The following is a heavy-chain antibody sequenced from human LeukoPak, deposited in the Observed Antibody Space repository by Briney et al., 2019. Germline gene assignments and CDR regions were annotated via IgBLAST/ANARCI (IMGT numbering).Heavy chain of an antibody. J-gene: IGHJ3*02. V-gene: IGHV3-9*03. D-gene: IGHD2-2*02. Sequence: GGSLRLSCAASGFTFNDYAMHWVRQAPGKGLEWVSGISWNSDSIGYADSVKGRFTISRDNAKNSLYLQMNSLRAEDMALYYCAKDIDRYCSSTSCYSLGHAFDIWGQGTMVTVSS. CDR1: GFTFNDYA. CDR2: ISWNSDSI. CDR3: AKDIDRYCSSTSCYSLGHAFDI.